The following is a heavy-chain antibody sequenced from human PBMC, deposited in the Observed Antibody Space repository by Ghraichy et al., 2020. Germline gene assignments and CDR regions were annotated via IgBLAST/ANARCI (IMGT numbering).Heavy chain of an antibody. D-gene: IGHD6-13*01. V-gene: IGHV4-59*01. CDR3: ARARSRRLFYFDY. Sequence: SETLSLTCTVSGGSISSYYWSWIRQPPGKGLEWIGYIYYSGSTNYNPSLKSRVTISVDTSKNQFSLKLSSVTAADTAVYYCARARSRRLFYFDYWGQGTLVTVSS. CDR2: IYYSGST. CDR1: GGSISSYY. J-gene: IGHJ4*02.